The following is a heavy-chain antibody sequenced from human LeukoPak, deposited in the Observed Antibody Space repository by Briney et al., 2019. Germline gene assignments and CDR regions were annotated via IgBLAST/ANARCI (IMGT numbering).Heavy chain of an antibody. CDR1: GFTSSSYA. D-gene: IGHD6-13*01. V-gene: IGHV3-23*01. CDR3: AKGAGSSWPKYYFDY. CDR2: ISGSGDRT. J-gene: IGHJ4*02. Sequence: GRSLRLSCAASGFTSSSYATSCVRETPGKGLERVSSISGSGDRTYYADSVKGRFTISRDNSKNTLYLQMNSLRADDTAVYYCAKGAGSSWPKYYFDYWGQGTLVTVSS.